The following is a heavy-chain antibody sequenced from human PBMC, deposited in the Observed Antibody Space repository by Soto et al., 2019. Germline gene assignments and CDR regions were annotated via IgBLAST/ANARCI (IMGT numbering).Heavy chain of an antibody. D-gene: IGHD2-15*01. CDR1: GYTFIDYY. CDR3: ARDLLPYCSGGSCYPEGAFHI. V-gene: IGHV1-2*04. Sequence: QVQLVQSGAEVKPPGASVKVSCKTSGYTFIDYYMHWVRQAPGQGLEWMGWINPNSGGTNYAQKFQGWVTLTRDTSISTDYMELRRLRSDDTAVYFCARDLLPYCSGGSCYPEGAFHIWGQGTMVTVSS. J-gene: IGHJ3*02. CDR2: INPNSGGT.